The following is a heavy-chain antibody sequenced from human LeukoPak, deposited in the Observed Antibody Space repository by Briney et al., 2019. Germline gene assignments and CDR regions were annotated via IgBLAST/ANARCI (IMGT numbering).Heavy chain of an antibody. J-gene: IGHJ4*02. CDR2: ISSSGSTI. CDR1: GFTFSSYE. D-gene: IGHD5-18*01. CDR3: ATDSLPIQLWLAGAFDY. V-gene: IGHV3-48*03. Sequence: PGGSLRLSCAASGFTFSSYEMNWVRQAPGKGLEWVSYISSSGSTIYYADSVKGRFTISRDNAKNSLYLQMNSLRADDTAVYYCATDSLPIQLWLAGAFDYWGQGTLVTVSS.